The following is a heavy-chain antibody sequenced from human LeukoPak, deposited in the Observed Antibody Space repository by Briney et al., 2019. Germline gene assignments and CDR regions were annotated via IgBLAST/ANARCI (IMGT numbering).Heavy chain of an antibody. V-gene: IGHV4-39*01. CDR1: GGSISSSSYY. D-gene: IGHD2-2*01. CDR3: ARHMNGGYCSSTGCEGYFDY. CDR2: IYYSGGT. J-gene: IGHJ4*02. Sequence: SETLSLTCTVSGGSISSSSYYWGWIRQPPGKGLEWTGSIYYSGGTYYNPSLQSRVTISVDTSKNQFSLKLSSVTAADTAVYYCARHMNGGYCSSTGCEGYFDYWGQGTLVTVSS.